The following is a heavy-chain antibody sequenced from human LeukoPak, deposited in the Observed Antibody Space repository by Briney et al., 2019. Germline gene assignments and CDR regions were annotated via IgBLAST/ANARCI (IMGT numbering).Heavy chain of an antibody. Sequence: GGSLRLSCAASGFTFSSYKMNWVRQAPGKGLEWVSYISSSGTTIYYADSLKGRFTISRDNAENSVYLQMNSLRAEDTAVYYCARPYYYASGSSYFDYWGQGTLVTVSS. CDR1: GFTFSSYK. CDR2: ISSSGTTI. D-gene: IGHD3-10*01. CDR3: ARPYYYASGSSYFDY. J-gene: IGHJ4*02. V-gene: IGHV3-48*03.